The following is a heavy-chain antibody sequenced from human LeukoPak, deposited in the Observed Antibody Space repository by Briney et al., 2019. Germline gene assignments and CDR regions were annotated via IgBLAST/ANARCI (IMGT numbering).Heavy chain of an antibody. D-gene: IGHD1-26*01. CDR3: ARDGRYISDY. Sequence: GGSLRLSCAASGFTFSNYWMSWVRQAPGKGLEWVANMNQDGSEEYYVDSVKGRFTISRDNARNSLYLQMNSLRAEDTAVYYCARDGRYISDYWGQGSLVIVSS. J-gene: IGHJ4*02. CDR2: MNQDGSEE. V-gene: IGHV3-7*05. CDR1: GFTFSNYW.